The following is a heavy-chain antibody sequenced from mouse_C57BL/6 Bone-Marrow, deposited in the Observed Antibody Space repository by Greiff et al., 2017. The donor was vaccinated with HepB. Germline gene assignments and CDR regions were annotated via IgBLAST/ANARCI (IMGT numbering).Heavy chain of an antibody. CDR2: IDPENGDT. CDR3: TTITSVVLDY. J-gene: IGHJ2*01. V-gene: IGHV14-4*01. Sequence: VQLQQSGAELVRPGASVKLSCTASGFNIKDDYMHWVKQRPEQGLEWIGWIDPENGDTEYASKFQGKATITADTSSNTASLQLSSLTSEDTAVYYCTTITSVVLDYWGQGTTLTVSS. CDR1: GFNIKDDY. D-gene: IGHD1-1*01.